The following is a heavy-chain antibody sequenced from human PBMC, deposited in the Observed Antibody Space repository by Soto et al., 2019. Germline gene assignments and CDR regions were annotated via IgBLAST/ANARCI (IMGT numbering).Heavy chain of an antibody. V-gene: IGHV1-8*02. CDR1: GYTFSNYD. J-gene: IGHJ4*02. D-gene: IGHD4-17*01. CDR3: ARTDYGDLDY. Sequence: QVQLVQSGAEVKKPGASVKVSCKASGYTFSNYDLNWVRQAPGQGLEWMGWVNTKTGNTAYAQKFQGRVTMSRDTSVTAAYMELSSLTSDYTAVYFCARTDYGDLDYWGQGTRVTVSS. CDR2: VNTKTGNT.